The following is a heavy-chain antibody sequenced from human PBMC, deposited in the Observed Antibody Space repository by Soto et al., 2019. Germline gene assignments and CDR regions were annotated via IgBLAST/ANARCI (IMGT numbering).Heavy chain of an antibody. Sequence: QVQLVQSGAEVKKPGASVKVSCKASGYTFTSYGISWVRQAPGQGLEWMGWISAYNGNTNYAQKLQGRVTMTTDTSTSTAYMELRCLRSDDTAVYYCARDHSGRTVVITPNGMDVWGQGTTVTVSS. CDR2: ISAYNGNT. D-gene: IGHD3-22*01. CDR3: ARDHSGRTVVITPNGMDV. CDR1: GYTFTSYG. J-gene: IGHJ6*02. V-gene: IGHV1-18*01.